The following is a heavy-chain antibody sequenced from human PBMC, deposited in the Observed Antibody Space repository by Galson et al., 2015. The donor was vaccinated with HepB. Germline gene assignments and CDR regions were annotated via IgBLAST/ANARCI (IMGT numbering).Heavy chain of an antibody. CDR2: IDPSDSYT. D-gene: IGHD4-11*01. CDR3: ARPPKAKTTDNWFDP. Sequence: QSGAEVKKPGESLKISCKGSGYSFTSYWISWVRQMPGKGLEWMGRIDPSDSYTNYSPSFQGHVTISADKSISTAYLQWSSLKASDTAMYYCARPPKAKTTDNWFDPRGQGTLVTVSS. CDR1: GYSFTSYW. J-gene: IGHJ5*02. V-gene: IGHV5-10-1*01.